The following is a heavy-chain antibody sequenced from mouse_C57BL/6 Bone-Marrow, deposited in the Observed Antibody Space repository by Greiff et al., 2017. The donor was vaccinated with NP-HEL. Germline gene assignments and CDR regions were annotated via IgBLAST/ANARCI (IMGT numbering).Heavy chain of an antibody. D-gene: IGHD2-4*01. J-gene: IGHJ4*01. CDR2: IYIGNGYT. V-gene: IGHV1-58*01. CDR3: AIYDYDRYYYAMDY. CDR1: GYTFTSYG. Sequence: VQLQQSGAELVRPGSSAKMSCKTSGYTFTSYGINWVKQRPGQGLEWIGYIYIGNGYTEYNEKFKGKATLTSDTSSSTAYMQLSSLTSEDSAIYFCAIYDYDRYYYAMDYWGQGTSVTVSS.